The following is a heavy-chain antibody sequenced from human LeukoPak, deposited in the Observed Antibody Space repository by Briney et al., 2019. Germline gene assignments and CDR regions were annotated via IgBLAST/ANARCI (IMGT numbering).Heavy chain of an antibody. CDR2: MNPNSGNT. CDR3: ASSRSYGGNSALDY. J-gene: IGHJ4*02. CDR1: GYTFTSYD. V-gene: IGHV1-8*01. Sequence: ASVKVSCKASGYTFTSYDINWVRQATGQGLEWMGWMNPNSGNTGYAQKFQGRVTMTRNTSISTAYMELSSLRSEDTAVYYCASSRSYGGNSALDYWGQGTLVTVSS. D-gene: IGHD4-23*01.